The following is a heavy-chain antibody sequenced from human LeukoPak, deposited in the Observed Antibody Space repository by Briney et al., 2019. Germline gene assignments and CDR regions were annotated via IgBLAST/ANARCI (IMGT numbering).Heavy chain of an antibody. CDR1: GFIFPNAW. V-gene: IGHV3-23*01. CDR3: AKVDAKTYYYYYYMDV. D-gene: IGHD4/OR15-4a*01. CDR2: ISGSGGST. J-gene: IGHJ6*03. Sequence: PGGSLRLSCAASGFIFPNAWIHWVRQAPGKGLEWVSAISGSGGSTYYADSVKGRFTISRDNSKNTLYLQMNSLRAEDTAVYYCAKVDAKTYYYYYYMDVWGKGTTVTVSS.